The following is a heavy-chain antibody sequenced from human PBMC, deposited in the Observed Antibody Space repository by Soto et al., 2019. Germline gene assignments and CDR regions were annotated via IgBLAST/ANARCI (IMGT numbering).Heavy chain of an antibody. CDR3: ARRAVVAVTGSLDNWLDP. CDR1: GGSISSGGYS. CDR2: VYHSGST. Sequence: PSETLSLTCAVFGGSISSGGYSWIWIRQPPGKGLEWIGYVYHSGSTYYNPSLKSRVTISVDTSKNQFSLKVNSVTAADTAVYYCARRAVVAVTGSLDNWLDPWGQGILV. D-gene: IGHD2-21*01. V-gene: IGHV4-61*08. J-gene: IGHJ5*02.